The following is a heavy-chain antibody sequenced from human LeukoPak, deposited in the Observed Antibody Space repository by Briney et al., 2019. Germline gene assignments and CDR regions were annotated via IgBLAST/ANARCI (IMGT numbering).Heavy chain of an antibody. Sequence: GGSLRLSCAASEFTFSNYAMTWVRQAPGKGLKWVSTISGSGTATYYADSVKGRFTISRDNSKNTLYLQMNGLRAEDTAVYYCASPDSGSYWGNAFDIWGQGTMVTVSS. CDR3: ASPDSGSYWGNAFDI. J-gene: IGHJ3*02. V-gene: IGHV3-23*01. CDR1: EFTFSNYA. D-gene: IGHD1-26*01. CDR2: ISGSGTAT.